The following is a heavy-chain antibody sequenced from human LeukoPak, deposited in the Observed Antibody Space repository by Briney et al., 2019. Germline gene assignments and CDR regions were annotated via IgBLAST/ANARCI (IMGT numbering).Heavy chain of an antibody. CDR2: IIPIFATA. V-gene: IGHV1-69*13. Sequence: GASVKVSCKASGGTFSNYAINWVRQAPGQGLEWMGGIIPIFATANYAQKFQGRVTITADESTSTAYMELGSLRSEDTAVYYCARLDEYSSSSRYYGMDVWGQGTTVTVSS. D-gene: IGHD6-6*01. CDR3: ARLDEYSSSSRYYGMDV. CDR1: GGTFSNYA. J-gene: IGHJ6*02.